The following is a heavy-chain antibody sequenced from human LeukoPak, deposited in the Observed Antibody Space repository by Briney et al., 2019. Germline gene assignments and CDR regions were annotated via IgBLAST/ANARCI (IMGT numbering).Heavy chain of an antibody. J-gene: IGHJ4*02. CDR2: IIPIFGTA. V-gene: IGHV1-69*01. CDR3: ARERGIASLFDYFDY. D-gene: IGHD6-13*01. Sequence: QAPXXXXEWXGGIIPIFGTANYAQKFQGRVTITADESTSTAYMELSSLRSEDTAVYYCARERGIASLFDYFDYWGQGTLVTVSS.